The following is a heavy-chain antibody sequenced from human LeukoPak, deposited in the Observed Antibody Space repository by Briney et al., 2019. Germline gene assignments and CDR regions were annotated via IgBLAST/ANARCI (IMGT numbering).Heavy chain of an antibody. V-gene: IGHV3-74*01. Sequence: PGGSLRLSCAASGFTFRTYWMHWVRQAPGKGLVWVSYSNIDGGKTSYEDSVKGRLNISRDNAKNTMYLQMNSLRAEDTALYYCARGPNLGIKPTFQHWGQGTLVTVYS. J-gene: IGHJ1*01. D-gene: IGHD5-18*01. CDR2: SNIDGGKT. CDR3: ARGPNLGIKPTFQH. CDR1: GFTFRTYW.